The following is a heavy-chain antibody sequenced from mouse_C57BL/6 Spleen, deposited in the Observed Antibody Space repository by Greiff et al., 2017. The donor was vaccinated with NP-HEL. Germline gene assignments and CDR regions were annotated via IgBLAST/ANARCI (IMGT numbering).Heavy chain of an antibody. D-gene: IGHD1-2*01. Sequence: QVQLQQSGAELVRPGASVKLSCKASGYTFTDYYINWVKQRPGQGLEWIARIYPGSGNTYYNEKFKGKATLTAEKSSSTAYMQLSSLTSEDSAVYFCAIELLRQKAMDYWGQGTSVTVSS. V-gene: IGHV1-76*01. CDR1: GYTFTDYY. CDR3: AIELLRQKAMDY. CDR2: IYPGSGNT. J-gene: IGHJ4*01.